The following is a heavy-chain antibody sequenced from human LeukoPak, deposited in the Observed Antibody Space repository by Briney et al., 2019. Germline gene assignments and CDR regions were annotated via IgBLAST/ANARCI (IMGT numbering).Heavy chain of an antibody. CDR1: GGSISSGDYY. V-gene: IGHV4-30-4*01. D-gene: IGHD3-22*01. J-gene: IGHJ5*02. Sequence: PSQTLSLTCTVSGGSISSGDYYWSWVRQPPGKGLEWIGYIYYSGSTYYNPSLKSRVTISVDTSKNQFSLKLSSVTAAGTAVYYCARAIVVVITNWFDPWGQGTLVTVSS. CDR2: IYYSGST. CDR3: ARAIVVVITNWFDP.